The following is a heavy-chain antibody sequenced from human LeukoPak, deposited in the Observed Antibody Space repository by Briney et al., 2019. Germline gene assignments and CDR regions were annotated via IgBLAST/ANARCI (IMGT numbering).Heavy chain of an antibody. V-gene: IGHV3-23*01. J-gene: IGHJ4*02. CDR2: ISISGSKT. D-gene: IGHD6-6*01. CDR3: AKDSVIAARPPDY. CDR1: EFDFSSHA. Sequence: PGGSLRLSCAASEFDFSSHAMTWVRQAPGKGLEWVSAISISGSKTYYADSVKGRFTISRDNSKNTLYLQMNSLRAEDTAVYYCAKDSVIAARPPDYWGQGTLVTVSS.